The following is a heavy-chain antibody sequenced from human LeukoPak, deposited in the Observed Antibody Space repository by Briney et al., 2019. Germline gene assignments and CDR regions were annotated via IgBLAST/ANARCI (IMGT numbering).Heavy chain of an antibody. V-gene: IGHV1-24*01. Sequence: AAVTVSCKISGDTLTELSTHWVRQAPGKGREWMGGSDPEDGEAIYAPRFQGRVTITEDTSAGTAYLELTSLRSEDTAIYYCATGGPWALLNYWGQGTLATVSS. CDR3: ATGGPWALLNY. CDR1: GDTLTELS. J-gene: IGHJ4*02. D-gene: IGHD1-26*01. CDR2: SDPEDGEA.